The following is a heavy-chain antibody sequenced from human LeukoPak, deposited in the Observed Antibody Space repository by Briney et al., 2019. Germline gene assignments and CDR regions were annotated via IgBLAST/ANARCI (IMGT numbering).Heavy chain of an antibody. CDR2: IYYSGST. CDR3: ARRAWELLDY. V-gene: IGHV4-39*01. J-gene: IGHJ4*02. Sequence: SETLSLTCTVSGGSISSSSYYWGWIRQPPGKGLEWIGSIYYSGSTYYNPSPKGRVTISVDTSKNQFSLKLSSVTAADTAVYYCARRAWELLDYWGQGTLVTVSS. CDR1: GGSISSSSYY. D-gene: IGHD1-26*01.